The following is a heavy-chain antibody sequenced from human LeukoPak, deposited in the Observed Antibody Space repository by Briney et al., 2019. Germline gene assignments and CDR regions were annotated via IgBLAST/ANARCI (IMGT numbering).Heavy chain of an antibody. CDR2: IYYSGST. CDR3: AGLHYYDSSGYDSYWYFDL. V-gene: IGHV4-59*01. CDR1: GGSISSYY. D-gene: IGHD3-22*01. Sequence: PSETLSLTCTVSGGSISSYYWSWIRQPPGTGLEWIGYIYYSGSTNYNPSLKSRVTISVDTSKNQFSLKLSSVTAADTAVYYCAGLHYYDSSGYDSYWYFDLWGRGTLVTVSS. J-gene: IGHJ2*01.